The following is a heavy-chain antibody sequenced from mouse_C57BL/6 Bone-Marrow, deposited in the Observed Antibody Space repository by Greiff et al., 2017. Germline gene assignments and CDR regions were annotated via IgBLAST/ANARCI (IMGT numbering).Heavy chain of an antibody. J-gene: IGHJ1*03. CDR3: SRQVTTVLATKYFDV. CDR1: GFTFSSST. V-gene: IGHV5-9*01. D-gene: IGHD1-1*01. CDR2: ISGGGGNT. Sequence: EVQGVESGGGLVKPGGSLKLSCAASGFTFSSSTMSWVRQTPEKRLQWVAAISGGGGNTYYPDSGKGRFTISRDNDKNILYLQMSSLRSEDTALYYCSRQVTTVLATKYFDVWGTGTTVTVSS.